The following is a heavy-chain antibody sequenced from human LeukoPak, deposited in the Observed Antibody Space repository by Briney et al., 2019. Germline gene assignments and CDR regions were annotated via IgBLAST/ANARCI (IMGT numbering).Heavy chain of an antibody. D-gene: IGHD2-8*01. CDR2: VSAYNGNT. CDR1: GYSFTSSG. J-gene: IGHJ5*02. CDR3: ARVDRRAPPILPINGENNWFDP. Sequence: ATVKVSCKASGYSFTSSGISWVRQAPGQGLEWLGWVSAYNGNTNYAQKLQVRVTMTTDTSTSTAYMELRSLRSDDTAVYYCARVDRRAPPILPINGENNWFDPWGQGTLVTVSS. V-gene: IGHV1-18*01.